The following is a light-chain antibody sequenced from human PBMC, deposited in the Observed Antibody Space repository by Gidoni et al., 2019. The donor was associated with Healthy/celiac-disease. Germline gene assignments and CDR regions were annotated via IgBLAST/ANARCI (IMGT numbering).Light chain of an antibody. V-gene: IGKV1-5*03. CDR3: QQYNSYPYT. CDR1: QRISSW. Sequence: DSQRTQSPSTLSASVGARVTITCRASQRISSWLARYEQKPGKAPKLLIYKASILESGGPSRFSGSGCGTAFTPTISSLQPDDFAAYYCQQYNSYPYTFGQGTKLEIK. J-gene: IGKJ2*01. CDR2: KAS.